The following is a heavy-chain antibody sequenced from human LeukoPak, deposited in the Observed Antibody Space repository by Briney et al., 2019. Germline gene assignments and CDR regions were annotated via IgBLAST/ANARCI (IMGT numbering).Heavy chain of an antibody. CDR3: ARDDSSARANY. J-gene: IGHJ4*02. D-gene: IGHD3-22*01. CDR1: GFTFSNYW. V-gene: IGHV3-74*01. CDR2: VNDDGSTT. Sequence: PGGSLRLSCAASGFTFSNYWMRWVRQAPGKGLVWVSLVNDDGSTTVYADSVKGRFTISRDNANNTLYLQMNSLIAEDTAVYYCARDDSSARANYWGQGALVTVSS.